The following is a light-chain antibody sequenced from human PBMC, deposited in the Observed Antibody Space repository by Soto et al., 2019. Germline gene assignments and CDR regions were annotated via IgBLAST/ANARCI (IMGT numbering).Light chain of an antibody. Sequence: EIVLTQSPGTLSLSPGERATLSCRASQSLSSSYLAWYQQKPGQATRLLIYGASSRATGIPDRFSGSGSGTDSTLNISRLEPEDFAVYYCQHYDSSPPYTFGQGTKLEIK. CDR3: QHYDSSPPYT. V-gene: IGKV3-20*01. CDR1: QSLSSSY. CDR2: GAS. J-gene: IGKJ2*01.